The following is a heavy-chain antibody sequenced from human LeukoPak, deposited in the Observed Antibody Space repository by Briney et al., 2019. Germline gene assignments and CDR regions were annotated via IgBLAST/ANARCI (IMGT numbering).Heavy chain of an antibody. Sequence: PSETLSLTCAVSGYSISSGYYWGWIRQPPGKGLEWIGSIYYSGSTYYNPSLKSRVTISVDTSKNQFSLKLSSVTAADTAVYYCARQGSNDFWSGHNWFDPWGQGTLVTVSS. J-gene: IGHJ5*02. CDR3: ARQGSNDFWSGHNWFDP. V-gene: IGHV4-38-2*01. CDR1: GYSISSGYY. CDR2: IYYSGST. D-gene: IGHD3-3*01.